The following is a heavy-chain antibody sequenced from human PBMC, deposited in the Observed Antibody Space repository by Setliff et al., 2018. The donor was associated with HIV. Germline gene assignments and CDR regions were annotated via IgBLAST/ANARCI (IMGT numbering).Heavy chain of an antibody. V-gene: IGHV4-31*03. CDR3: ARARGLLPYYYLDV. Sequence: SETLSLTCTVSGGSISSSGYYWGWIRQPPGKGLEWIGYIYYSGSTYYNPSLKSRVTMSVDTSKNQFSLKLSSVTAADTAVYYCARARGLLPYYYLDVWGRGTLVTVSS. CDR2: IYYSGST. CDR1: GGSISSSGYY. J-gene: IGHJ2*01. D-gene: IGHD3-10*01.